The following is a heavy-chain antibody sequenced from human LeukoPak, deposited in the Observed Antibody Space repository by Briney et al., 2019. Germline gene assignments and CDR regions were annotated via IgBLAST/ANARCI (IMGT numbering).Heavy chain of an antibody. CDR3: ARDVGPIAAAGSWFDP. D-gene: IGHD6-13*01. J-gene: IGHJ5*02. Sequence: PSETLSLTCTVSGGSISSYYWNWVRQAPGKGLEWVSSISSSSSYIYHADSVKGRFTISRDNAKNSLYLQMNSLRAEDTAVYYCARDVGPIAAAGSWFDPWGQGTLVTVSS. V-gene: IGHV3-21*01. CDR1: GGSISSYY. CDR2: ISSSSSYI.